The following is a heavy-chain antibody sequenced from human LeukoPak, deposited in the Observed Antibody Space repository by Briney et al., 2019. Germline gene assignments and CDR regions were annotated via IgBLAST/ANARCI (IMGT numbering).Heavy chain of an antibody. CDR3: ARGYCSGGGCSVLDAFDG. D-gene: IGHD2-15*01. V-gene: IGHV1-46*01. CDR1: GYTFSNYY. J-gene: IGHJ3*01. Sequence: ASVKVSFKTSGYTFSNYYMHWVRRAPGQGLEWMGKINPSGGSTSYPQKFQGRVTMTRDTSTSTVYMELSSLRSEDTAIYYCARGYCSGGGCSVLDAFDGWGQGTMVTVSS. CDR2: INPSGGST.